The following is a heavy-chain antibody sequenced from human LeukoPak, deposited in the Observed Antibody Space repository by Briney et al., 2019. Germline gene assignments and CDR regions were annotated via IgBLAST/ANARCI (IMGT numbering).Heavy chain of an antibody. J-gene: IGHJ4*02. CDR3: AKYTYYYDSSGYYFDY. V-gene: IGHV3-23*01. Sequence: GGSLRLSCAASGFTFSSYAMSWVRQAPGKGLEWVSAISGSGGSTYYADPVKGRFTISRDNSKNTLYLQMNSLRAEDTAVYYCAKYTYYYDSSGYYFDYWGQGTLVTVSS. D-gene: IGHD3-22*01. CDR1: GFTFSSYA. CDR2: ISGSGGST.